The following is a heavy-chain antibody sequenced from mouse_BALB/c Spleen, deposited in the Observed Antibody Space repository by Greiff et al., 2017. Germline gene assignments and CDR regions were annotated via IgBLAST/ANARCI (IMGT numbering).Heavy chain of an antibody. CDR1: GFTFSSYG. V-gene: IGHV5-6-3*01. CDR3: AREGYRYLDY. J-gene: IGHJ2*01. D-gene: IGHD2-14*01. Sequence: EVQLVESGGGLVQPGGSLKLSCAASGFTFSSYGMSWVRQTPDKRLELVATINSNGGSTYYPDSVKGRFTISRDNAKNTLYLQMSSLKSEDTAMYYCAREGYRYLDYWGQGTTLTGSS. CDR2: INSNGGST.